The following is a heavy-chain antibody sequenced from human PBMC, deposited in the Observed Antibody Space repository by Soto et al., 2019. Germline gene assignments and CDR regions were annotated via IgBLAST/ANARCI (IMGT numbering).Heavy chain of an antibody. D-gene: IGHD2-15*01. CDR1: GFTFSSYA. CDR2: ISGSGGST. V-gene: IGHV3-23*01. J-gene: IGHJ4*02. CDR3: AKGYCSGGSCYSVFDY. Sequence: GGSLRLSCAASGFTFSSYAMSWVRQAPGRGLEWVSAISGSGGSTYYADSVKGRFTISRDNSKNTLYLQMNSLRAEDTAVYYCAKGYCSGGSCYSVFDYWGQGTLVTVSS.